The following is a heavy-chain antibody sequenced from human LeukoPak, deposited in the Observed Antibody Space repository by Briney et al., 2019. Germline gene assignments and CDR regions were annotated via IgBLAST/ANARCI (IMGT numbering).Heavy chain of an antibody. D-gene: IGHD3-3*02. Sequence: PSETLPLTCTVSGGSISSYNWSWIRQPPGKGLEWIGYIFYSGSTNYNPSLKSRVTISVDTSKNQFSLKLSSVTAADTAVYYCARTFSRYWFDPWGQGTLVTVSS. CDR3: ARTFSRYWFDP. J-gene: IGHJ5*02. CDR2: IFYSGST. CDR1: GGSISSYN. V-gene: IGHV4-59*01.